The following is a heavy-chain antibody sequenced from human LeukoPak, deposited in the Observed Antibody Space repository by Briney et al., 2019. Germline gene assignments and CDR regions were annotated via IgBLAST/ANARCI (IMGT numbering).Heavy chain of an antibody. D-gene: IGHD2-2*01. Sequence: GASVKVSCKASGYTFTSYGISWVRQAPGQGLEWMGWISAYNGNTNYAQKLQGRVTMTTDTSTSTAYMELSSLRSEDTAVYYCAPVCSSTNCYGAIDYWGQGTLVTVSS. J-gene: IGHJ4*02. CDR3: APVCSSTNCYGAIDY. CDR1: GYTFTSYG. V-gene: IGHV1-18*01. CDR2: ISAYNGNT.